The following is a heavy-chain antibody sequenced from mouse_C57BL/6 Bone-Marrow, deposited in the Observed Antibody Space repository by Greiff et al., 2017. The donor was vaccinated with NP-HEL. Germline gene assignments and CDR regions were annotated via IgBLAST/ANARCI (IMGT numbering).Heavy chain of an antibody. V-gene: IGHV1-7*01. J-gene: IGHJ4*01. CDR3: AREDWWLLADAMEY. CDR1: GYTFTSYW. Sequence: QVQLQQSGAELAKPGASVKLSCKASGYTFTSYWMHWVKQRPGQGLGWIGFINPSSGYTKYTQKFKDKATFTEDKSSSTAYMQLSSLTYEDSAVYYCAREDWWLLADAMEYWGQGTSVTVSS. D-gene: IGHD2-3*01. CDR2: INPSSGYT.